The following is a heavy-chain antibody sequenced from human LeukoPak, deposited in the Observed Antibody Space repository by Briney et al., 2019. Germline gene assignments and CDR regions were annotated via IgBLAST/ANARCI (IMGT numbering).Heavy chain of an antibody. V-gene: IGHV1-69*05. CDR1: GGTFSSYA. Sequence: SVKVSCKASGGTFSSYAISWVRQAPGQGLEWMGGIIPIFGTANYAQKFQGRVTITTDESTSTAYMELSSLRSEDTAVYCCARGFPYDSSGSLYYFDYWGQGTLVTVSS. J-gene: IGHJ4*02. D-gene: IGHD3-22*01. CDR2: IIPIFGTA. CDR3: ARGFPYDSSGSLYYFDY.